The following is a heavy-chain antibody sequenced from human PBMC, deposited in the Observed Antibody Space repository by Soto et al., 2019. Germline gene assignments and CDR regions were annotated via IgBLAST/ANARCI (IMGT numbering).Heavy chain of an antibody. Sequence: PGGSLRLSCAASGFTFSNYAMSWVRQAPGKGLEWVSAVSVSGGSTYHADSVKGRFTISRDNSKNTLYLQMNSLRAEDTAVYYCAKDGLRKPYFYYYMDVWGKGTTVTVSS. J-gene: IGHJ6*03. CDR2: VSVSGGST. CDR1: GFTFSNYA. D-gene: IGHD2-15*01. CDR3: AKDGLRKPYFYYYMDV. V-gene: IGHV3-23*01.